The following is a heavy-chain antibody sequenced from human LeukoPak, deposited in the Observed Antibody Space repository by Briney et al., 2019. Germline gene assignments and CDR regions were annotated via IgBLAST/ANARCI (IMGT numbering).Heavy chain of an antibody. CDR3: TRDFLPGYYGSGSYYKADY. CDR1: GFTFGDYA. Sequence: GGSLRLSCTASGFTFGDYAMSWVRQAPGKGLEWVGFIRSKAYGGTTEYAASVKGRFTISRDDSKSIAYLQMNSLKTEDTAVYYCTRDFLPGYYGSGSYYKADYWGQGTLVTVSS. CDR2: IRSKAYGGTT. V-gene: IGHV3-49*04. D-gene: IGHD3-10*01. J-gene: IGHJ4*02.